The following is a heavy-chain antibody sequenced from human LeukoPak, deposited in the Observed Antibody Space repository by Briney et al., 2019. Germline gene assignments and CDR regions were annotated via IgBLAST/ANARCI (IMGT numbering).Heavy chain of an antibody. CDR1: GGSISSYY. Sequence: KPSETLSLTCTVSGGSISSYYWSWIRQPAGKGLEWIGRIYTSGSTNYNPSLKRRVTMSVETSTTQFSLKLSSVTAADTAVYYCARETVVAAIVTYYYYYYMDVWGKGTTVTVSS. CDR3: ARETVVAAIVTYYYYYYMDV. J-gene: IGHJ6*03. V-gene: IGHV4-4*07. D-gene: IGHD2-15*01. CDR2: IYTSGST.